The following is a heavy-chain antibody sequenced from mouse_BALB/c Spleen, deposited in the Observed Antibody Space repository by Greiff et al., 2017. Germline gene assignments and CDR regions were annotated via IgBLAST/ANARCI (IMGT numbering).Heavy chain of an antibody. CDR1: GFTFSSYA. CDR3: ARDGYYGSTLYAMDY. CDR2: ISSGGSYT. J-gene: IGHJ4*01. V-gene: IGHV5-9-4*01. D-gene: IGHD1-1*01. Sequence: EVKLMESGGGLVKPGGSLKLSCAASGFTFSSYAMSWVRQSPEKRLEWVAEISSGGSYTYYPDTVTGRFTISRDNAKNTLYLEMSSLRSEDTAMYYCARDGYYGSTLYAMDYWGQGTSVTVSS.